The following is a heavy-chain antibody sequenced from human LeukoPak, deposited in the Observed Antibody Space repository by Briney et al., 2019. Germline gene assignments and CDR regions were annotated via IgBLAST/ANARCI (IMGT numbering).Heavy chain of an antibody. D-gene: IGHD3-22*01. Sequence: GGSLRLSCAASGFTFSSYAMSRVRQAPGKGLEWVSAISGSGGSTYYADSVKGRFTISRDNSKNTLYLQMNSLRAEDTAVYYCAKDLGYYYDSWNYWGQGTLVTVSS. V-gene: IGHV3-23*01. CDR1: GFTFSSYA. CDR2: ISGSGGST. CDR3: AKDLGYYYDSWNY. J-gene: IGHJ4*02.